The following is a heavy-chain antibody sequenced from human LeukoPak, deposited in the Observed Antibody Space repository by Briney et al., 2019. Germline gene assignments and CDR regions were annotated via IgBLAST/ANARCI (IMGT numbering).Heavy chain of an antibody. J-gene: IGHJ4*02. Sequence: PGGSLRLSCAASGFTFDDYAMHWVRQAPGEGLEWVSGISWNSGSIGYADSVKGRFTISRDNAKNSLYLQMNSLRAEDTALYYCAKDNRLAAAGTFDYWGQGTLVTVSS. CDR2: ISWNSGSI. CDR3: AKDNRLAAAGTFDY. D-gene: IGHD6-13*01. CDR1: GFTFDDYA. V-gene: IGHV3-9*01.